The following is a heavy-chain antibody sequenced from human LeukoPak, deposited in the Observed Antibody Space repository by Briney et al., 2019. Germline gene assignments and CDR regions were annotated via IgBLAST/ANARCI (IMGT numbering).Heavy chain of an antibody. CDR1: GGSITSSSYY. Sequence: SETLSLTCTVSGGSITSSSYYWGWIRQPPGKGLVWIGSIYYSGSTYYNPSLKSRVTISVDTSKNQFSLKLSSVTAADTAVYYCARVGFREWLRLYYYYYMDVWGKGTTVTVSS. CDR2: IYYSGST. V-gene: IGHV4-39*07. D-gene: IGHD5-12*01. J-gene: IGHJ6*03. CDR3: ARVGFREWLRLYYYYYMDV.